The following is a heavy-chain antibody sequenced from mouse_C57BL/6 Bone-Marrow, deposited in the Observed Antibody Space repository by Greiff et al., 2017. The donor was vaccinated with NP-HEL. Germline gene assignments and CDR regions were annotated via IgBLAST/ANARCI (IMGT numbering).Heavy chain of an antibody. CDR1: GYAFSSSW. V-gene: IGHV1-82*01. CDR2: VYPGDGDT. CDR3: ADTTVVAPDRFAY. J-gene: IGHJ3*01. Sequence: VQLQQSGPELVKPGASVKISCKASGYAFSSSWMNWVKQRPGKGLEWIGRVYPGDGDTNYNGKFKGKATLTADKSSSTAYMQLSSLTSEDSAVYFCADTTVVAPDRFAYWGQGTLVTVSA. D-gene: IGHD1-1*01.